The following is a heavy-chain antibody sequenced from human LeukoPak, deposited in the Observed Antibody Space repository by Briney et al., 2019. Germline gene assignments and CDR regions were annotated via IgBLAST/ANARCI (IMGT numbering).Heavy chain of an antibody. CDR1: GYTFTSYC. CDR3: ATICRGGSCDTRNFDY. D-gene: IGHD2-15*01. Sequence: GASLKLSCTASGYTFTSYCMHWVRQAPGNGLEWIARINPNSGGTNYAHKVKGRFTMSRDKSINTAYLEMSRLRSDDTAVYYCATICRGGSCDTRNFDYWGQGTLVTVSS. J-gene: IGHJ4*02. V-gene: IGHV1-2*06. CDR2: INPNSGGT.